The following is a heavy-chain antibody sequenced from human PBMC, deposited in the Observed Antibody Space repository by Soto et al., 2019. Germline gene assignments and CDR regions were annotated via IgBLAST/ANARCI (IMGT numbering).Heavy chain of an antibody. V-gene: IGHV3-11*01. J-gene: IGHJ4*02. CDR3: ARDLGYYDSDGYFEY. D-gene: IGHD3-22*01. CDR2: ISSSGDII. CDR1: GFTFRDYY. Sequence: GGSLRLSCAASGFTFRDYYMSWIRQAPGKGLEWISYISSSGDIIYYADSVKGRFTFSRDNAKNSLFLQMNSLRAEDTAVYYCARDLGYYDSDGYFEYWGQGTLVTVSS.